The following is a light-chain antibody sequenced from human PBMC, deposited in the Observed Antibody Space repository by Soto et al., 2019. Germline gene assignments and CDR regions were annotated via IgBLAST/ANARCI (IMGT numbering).Light chain of an antibody. Sequence: QSVLTQPASVSGSPGQSVTISCSGSSSDVGDYYYVSWYQQHPGKAPKLLIYGVTDRPSGVSHRFSGSRSDNTASLTISGLQGEDEADYYCSSFTSSNTLSFGGGTKLTVL. V-gene: IGLV2-14*01. CDR3: SSFTSSNTLS. J-gene: IGLJ2*01. CDR2: GVT. CDR1: SSDVGDYYY.